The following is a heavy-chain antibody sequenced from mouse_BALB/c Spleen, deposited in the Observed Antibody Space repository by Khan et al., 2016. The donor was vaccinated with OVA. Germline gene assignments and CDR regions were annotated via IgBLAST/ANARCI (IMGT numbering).Heavy chain of an antibody. Sequence: EVQVVESGGGLVQPGGSRKLSCAASGFTFSDYGMAWVRQAPGKGPEWVAFISNLAYSIYYADTVTGRFTISRENAKNTLYLDMSTLRSEDTAMYYCARAWAMDYWGQGTSVTVSS. V-gene: IGHV5-15*02. CDR3: ARAWAMDY. CDR2: ISNLAYSI. J-gene: IGHJ4*01. CDR1: GFTFSDYG.